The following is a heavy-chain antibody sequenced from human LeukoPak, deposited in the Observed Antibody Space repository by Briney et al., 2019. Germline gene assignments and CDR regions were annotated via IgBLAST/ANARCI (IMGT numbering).Heavy chain of an antibody. V-gene: IGHV3-23*01. CDR3: AKIGIAVAGTEGSVDY. Sequence: GGSLRLSCAASGFTFSSYGMSWVRQAPGKGLEWVSAISGSGGSTYYADSVKGRFTISRDNSKNTLYLQMNSLRAEDTAVYYCAKIGIAVAGTEGSVDYWGQGTLVTVSS. J-gene: IGHJ4*02. CDR1: GFTFSSYG. CDR2: ISGSGGST. D-gene: IGHD6-19*01.